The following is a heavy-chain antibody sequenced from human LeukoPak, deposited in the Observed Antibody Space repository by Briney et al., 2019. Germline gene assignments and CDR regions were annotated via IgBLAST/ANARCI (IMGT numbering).Heavy chain of an antibody. CDR3: ARGRTQRRNYYYYMDV. Sequence: ASVKVSCKASGGTFSSYAISWVRQAPGQGLEWMGGIIPIFGTAIYAQKFQGRVTITTNESTSTAYMELSSLRSEDTAVYYCARGRTQRRNYYYYMDVWGKGTTVTVSS. CDR1: GGTFSSYA. D-gene: IGHD6-25*01. V-gene: IGHV1-69*05. CDR2: IIPIFGTA. J-gene: IGHJ6*03.